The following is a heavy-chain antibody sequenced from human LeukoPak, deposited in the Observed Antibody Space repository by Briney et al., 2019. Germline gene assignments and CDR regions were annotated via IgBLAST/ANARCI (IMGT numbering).Heavy chain of an antibody. CDR2: INPNSGGT. CDR1: GYTFIGYY. V-gene: IGHV1-2*02. J-gene: IGHJ4*02. Sequence: ASVKVSCKASGYTFIGYYMHWVRQAPGQGLEWMGWINPNSGGTNYAQKFQGRVTMTRDTSISTAYMKLSRLRSDDTAVYYCATGGLYYYDSRGYDYWGQGTLVTVSS. CDR3: ATGGLYYYDSRGYDY. D-gene: IGHD3-22*01.